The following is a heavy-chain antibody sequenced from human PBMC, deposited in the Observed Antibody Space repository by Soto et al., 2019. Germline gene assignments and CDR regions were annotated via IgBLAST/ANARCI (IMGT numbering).Heavy chain of an antibody. D-gene: IGHD5-18*01. CDR3: ARSLDTAMDYFDY. V-gene: IGHV3-11*01. CDR2: ISSSGSTI. Sequence: GSLRLACSASGFTFSDYYMSWIRQAPGKGLEWVSYISSSGSTIYYADSVKGRFTISRDNAKNSLYLQMNSLRAEDTAVYYCARSLDTAMDYFDYWGQGTLVTVYS. CDR1: GFTFSDYY. J-gene: IGHJ4*02.